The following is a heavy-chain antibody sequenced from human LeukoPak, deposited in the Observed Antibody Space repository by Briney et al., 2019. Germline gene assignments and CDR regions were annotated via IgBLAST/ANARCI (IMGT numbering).Heavy chain of an antibody. J-gene: IGHJ4*02. CDR2: ISGSGGCT. V-gene: IGHV3-23*01. CDR3: AKECWYHYTPVNYFDY. Sequence: TGGSLRLSCAASGFIFSSYAMSWVRQSPGEGVEGVSTISGSGGCTYYADSVKGRFTISRDNSKHTLYLQVNRLRAEDTGLYYCAKECWYHYTPVNYFDYRGQGTLVTVSS. CDR1: GFIFSSYA. D-gene: IGHD1-1*01.